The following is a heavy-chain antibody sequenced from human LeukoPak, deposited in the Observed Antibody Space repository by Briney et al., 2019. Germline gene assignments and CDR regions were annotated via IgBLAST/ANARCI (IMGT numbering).Heavy chain of an antibody. CDR3: GRHYTDYNFWSGPDY. Sequence: GGSLRLSCAASGFTFSGSAMHWVRQASGKGLEWVGRIRSKANSYATVYAASVKGRFTISRDDSKNTAYLQMNSLKTEDTAVYYCGRHYTDYNFWSGPDYWGQGTLVTVSS. D-gene: IGHD3-3*01. J-gene: IGHJ4*02. V-gene: IGHV3-73*01. CDR2: IRSKANSYAT. CDR1: GFTFSGSA.